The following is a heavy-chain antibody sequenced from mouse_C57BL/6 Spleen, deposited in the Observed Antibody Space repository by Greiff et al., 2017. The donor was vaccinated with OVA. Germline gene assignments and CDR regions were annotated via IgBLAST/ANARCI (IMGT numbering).Heavy chain of an antibody. CDR2: INPSDGGT. V-gene: IGHV1-53*01. Sequence: QVQLQQPGTELVKPGASVKLSCKASGYTFTSYWMHWVKQRPGQGLEWIGNINPSDGGTNYNEKFKSKATLTVDKSSSTAYMQLSSLTSEDSAVYYCATKSNPYYYAMDYWGQGTSVTVSS. CDR1: GYTFTSYW. CDR3: ATKSNPYYYAMDY. J-gene: IGHJ4*01. D-gene: IGHD2-5*01.